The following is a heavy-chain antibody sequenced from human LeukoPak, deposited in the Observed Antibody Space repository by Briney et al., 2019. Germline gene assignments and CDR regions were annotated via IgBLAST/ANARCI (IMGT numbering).Heavy chain of an antibody. CDR3: ATAQVTIFGVVIVYFDY. J-gene: IGHJ4*02. Sequence: PGGSLRLSCAASGFTFSSYWMSWVRQAPGKGLEWVANIKQDGSEKYYVDSVKGRFTISRDNAKNSLYLQMNSLRAEDTAVYYCATAQVTIFGVVIVYFDYWGQGTLVTVSS. D-gene: IGHD3-3*01. CDR2: IKQDGSEK. CDR1: GFTFSSYW. V-gene: IGHV3-7*01.